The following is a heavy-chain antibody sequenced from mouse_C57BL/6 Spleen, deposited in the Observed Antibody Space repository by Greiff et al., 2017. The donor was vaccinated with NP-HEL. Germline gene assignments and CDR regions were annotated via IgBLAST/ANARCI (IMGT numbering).Heavy chain of an antibody. D-gene: IGHD1-1*01. J-gene: IGHJ2*01. CDR3: ARIGSQCYFDY. CDR1: GYTFTSYW. CDR2: IDPSDSYT. Sequence: VQLQQPGAELVMPGASVKLSCKASGYTFTSYWMHWVKQRPGQGLEWIGEIDPSDSYTNYNQKFKGKSTLTVDKSSSTAYMQLSSLTSEDSAVYYCARIGSQCYFDYWGPGTTLTVSS. V-gene: IGHV1-69*01.